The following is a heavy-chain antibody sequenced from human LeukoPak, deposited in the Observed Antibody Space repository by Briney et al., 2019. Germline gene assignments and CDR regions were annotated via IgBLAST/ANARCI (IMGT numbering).Heavy chain of an antibody. V-gene: IGHV3-66*01. CDR1: GFSVSQNY. CDR3: AKAGNDYVGASQGFGAFHI. D-gene: IGHD3-16*01. CDR2: RYSGCDT. Sequence: GGSLRLSCAASGFSVSQNYMNGVRQAPGKGLQGVSVRYSGCDTYYADSGSGRFTVSRDTSKNTLGLQMNSLRAEDTAVYYCAKAGNDYVGASQGFGAFHIWGQGTMVAVSS. J-gene: IGHJ3*02.